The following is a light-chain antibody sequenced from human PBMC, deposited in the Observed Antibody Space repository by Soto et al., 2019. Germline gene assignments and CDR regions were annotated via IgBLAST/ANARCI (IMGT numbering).Light chain of an antibody. V-gene: IGKV1-5*01. CDR1: QSISRW. CDR3: QQYNSYLYT. Sequence: DIQMTQSPSTLSASVGDRVTITCRASQSISRWVAWYQQKPGKAPNLLIYDASNLESGVPSRFSGSGSGTEFTLTISSLQSDDFATYYCQQYNSYLYTFGQGTKLEIK. J-gene: IGKJ2*01. CDR2: DAS.